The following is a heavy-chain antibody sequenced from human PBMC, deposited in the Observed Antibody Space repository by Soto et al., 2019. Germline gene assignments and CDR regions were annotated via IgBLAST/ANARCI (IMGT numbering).Heavy chain of an antibody. CDR2: ISGYKGDT. D-gene: IGHD2-15*01. CDR3: ARIEYCSGGNCYSAFDI. Sequence: VQSGAEVKKPGASVKVSCKASGDTFISSGISWVRQAPGQGLEWMGWISGYKGDTNYAQEFQGRVTLTTDTSTSTAYMELRSLTPGDTAIYYCARIEYCSGGNCYSAFDIWGQGTLVTVSS. J-gene: IGHJ3*02. V-gene: IGHV1-18*01. CDR1: GDTFISSG.